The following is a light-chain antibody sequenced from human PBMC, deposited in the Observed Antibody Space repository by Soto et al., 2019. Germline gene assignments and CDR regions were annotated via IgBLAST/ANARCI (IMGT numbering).Light chain of an antibody. J-gene: IGLJ2*01. CDR2: GNS. CDR1: SSNIGAGYD. Sequence: QSVLTQPPSVSGAPGQSVTISCTGSSSNIGAGYDVHWYQQLPGTAPKLLIYGNSNRPSGVPDRFSGSKSGTSASLAITGLQAEDEADYYCQSDDSSLSGSVVFGGGTKLTVL. CDR3: QSDDSSLSGSVV. V-gene: IGLV1-40*01.